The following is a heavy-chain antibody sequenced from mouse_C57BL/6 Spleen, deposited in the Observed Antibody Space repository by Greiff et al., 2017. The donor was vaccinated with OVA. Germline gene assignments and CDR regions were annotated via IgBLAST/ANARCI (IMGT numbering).Heavy chain of an antibody. J-gene: IGHJ3*01. V-gene: IGHV1-50*01. CDR3: ARRDYGSSGFAY. CDR2: IDPSDSYT. Sequence: VQLQQPGAELVKPGASVKLSCKASGYTFTSYWMQWVKQRPGQGLEWIGEIDPSDSYTNYNQKFKGKATFTVDTSSSTAYMQLSNLTSEDSAVYYCARRDYGSSGFAYWGQGTLVTVSA. D-gene: IGHD1-1*01. CDR1: GYTFTSYW.